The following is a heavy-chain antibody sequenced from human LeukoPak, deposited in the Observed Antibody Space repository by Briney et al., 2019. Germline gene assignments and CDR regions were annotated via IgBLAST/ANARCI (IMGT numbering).Heavy chain of an antibody. J-gene: IGHJ3*02. CDR3: AKDRTWMVRGVTDAFDI. CDR2: ISGSGGST. Sequence: GGSLRLSCAASGFTFSSYAMSWVRQAPGKGLEWVSAISGSGGSTYYADSVKGRFTISRDNSKNTLYLQMNSLRAEDTAVYYCAKDRTWMVRGVTDAFDIWGQGTMVTVSS. D-gene: IGHD3-10*01. V-gene: IGHV3-23*01. CDR1: GFTFSSYA.